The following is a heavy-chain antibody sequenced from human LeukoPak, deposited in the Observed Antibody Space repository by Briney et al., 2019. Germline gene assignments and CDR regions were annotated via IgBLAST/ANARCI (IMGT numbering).Heavy chain of an antibody. V-gene: IGHV4-31*03. J-gene: IGHJ3*02. CDR3: ARITMIVGDAFDI. D-gene: IGHD3-22*01. Sequence: SETLSLTCTVSGGSISSGGYYWSWIRQHPGKGLEWIGYIYYSGSTYYNPSLKSRVTISVDTSKNQFSLKLSSVTAADTAVYYCARITMIVGDAFDIWGQGTMVTVSS. CDR2: IYYSGST. CDR1: GGSISSGGYY.